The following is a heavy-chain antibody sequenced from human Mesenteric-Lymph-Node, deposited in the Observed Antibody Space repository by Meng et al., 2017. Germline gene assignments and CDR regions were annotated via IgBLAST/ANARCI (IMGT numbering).Heavy chain of an antibody. Sequence: GGSLRLSCTASGFTFSTYAMSWVRQAPGKGLEWVSSISHSGDNAYDADSVKGRFTISRDNSKSTLYLQMDRLRAEDTAVYYCARREGSGWVTLVFGGQGTLVTVSS. CDR3: ARREGSGWVTLVF. CDR2: ISHSGDNA. CDR1: GFTFSTYA. V-gene: IGHV3-23*01. J-gene: IGHJ4*02. D-gene: IGHD3-10*01.